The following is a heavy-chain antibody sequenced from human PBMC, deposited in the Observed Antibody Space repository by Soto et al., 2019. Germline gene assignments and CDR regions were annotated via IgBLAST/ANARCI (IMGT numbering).Heavy chain of an antibody. J-gene: IGHJ4*02. V-gene: IGHV3-74*01. Sequence: GGSLRLSCAASGFTFSSYWMHWVRQAPGKGLVWVSRINSDGSSTSYADSVKGRFTISRDNAKNTLYLQMNSLRAEDTAVYYCASYSSGWYPFDYWGQGTLVTVSS. CDR1: GFTFSSYW. CDR3: ASYSSGWYPFDY. CDR2: INSDGSST. D-gene: IGHD6-19*01.